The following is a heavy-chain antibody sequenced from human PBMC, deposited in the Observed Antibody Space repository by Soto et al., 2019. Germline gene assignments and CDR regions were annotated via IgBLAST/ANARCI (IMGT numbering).Heavy chain of an antibody. Sequence: PGGSLRLSCVASGFTFSSYAMSWVRQAPGKGLEWVSAISGSGGSTYYADSVKGRFTISRDNSKNTLYLQMNSLRAEDTAVYYCAKGDIVVVPAAMNYWGQGTLVTVSS. V-gene: IGHV3-23*01. CDR1: GFTFSSYA. D-gene: IGHD2-2*01. J-gene: IGHJ4*02. CDR3: AKGDIVVVPAAMNY. CDR2: ISGSGGST.